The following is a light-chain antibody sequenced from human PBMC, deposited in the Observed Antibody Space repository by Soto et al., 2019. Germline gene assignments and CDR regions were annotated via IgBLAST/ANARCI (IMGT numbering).Light chain of an antibody. J-gene: IGKJ1*01. CDR2: GAS. Sequence: ETAMTQSPVTLSLSPGERATLSCRARQTVGDNVAWYRQKPGQPPSLLIYGASTRAPGVPARFSGSGSGTDFILTISSLQSEDFGFYYCQQYNNWPLGTFGQGTKVDIK. V-gene: IGKV3-15*01. CDR1: QTVGDN. CDR3: QQYNNWPLGT.